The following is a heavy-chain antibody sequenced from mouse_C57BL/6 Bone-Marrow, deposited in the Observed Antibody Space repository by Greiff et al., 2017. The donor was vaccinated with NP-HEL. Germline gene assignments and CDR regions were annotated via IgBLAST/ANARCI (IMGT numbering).Heavy chain of an antibody. V-gene: IGHV14-2*01. CDR2: IDPEDGET. J-gene: IGHJ2*01. CDR1: GFNIKDYY. CDR3: ARSDRGWLLY. Sequence: EVQLQESGAELVKPGASVKLSCTASGFNIKDYYMHWVKQRTEQGLEWIGRIDPEDGETKYAAKFQGKATITADTSSNTAYLQLSSLTAEDTAVYYCARSDRGWLLYWGQGTTLTVSS. D-gene: IGHD2-3*01.